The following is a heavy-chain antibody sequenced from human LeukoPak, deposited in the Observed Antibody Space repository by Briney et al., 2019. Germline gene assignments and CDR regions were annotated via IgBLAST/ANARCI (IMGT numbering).Heavy chain of an antibody. J-gene: IGHJ2*01. Sequence: SETLSLNCTVPGGSISSYYWSWIRQPPGKGLQWIGDIYYSGSTNYNPSLKSRVNISVDTSKNQFSLKLSSVTDADTAVYYCAIVAAAGRSLYWYFDLWGRGTLVTVSS. CDR3: AIVAAAGRSLYWYFDL. V-gene: IGHV4-59*01. CDR1: GGSISSYY. D-gene: IGHD6-13*01. CDR2: IYYSGST.